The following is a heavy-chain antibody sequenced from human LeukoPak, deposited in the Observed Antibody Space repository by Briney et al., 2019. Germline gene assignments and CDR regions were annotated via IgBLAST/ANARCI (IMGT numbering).Heavy chain of an antibody. CDR1: GGSFSGYY. CDR3: ARSQPLTGTTFNYYYGMDV. V-gene: IGHV4-34*01. J-gene: IGHJ6*02. Sequence: SETLSLTCAVSGGSFSGYYWTWIRQPPGKGLEWIGEINHSGSANYNPSLMSRVTISLDTSKNHFSLNLSSVTAADTAVYYCARSQPLTGTTFNYYYGMDVWGQGTTVTVSS. CDR2: INHSGSA. D-gene: IGHD1-7*01.